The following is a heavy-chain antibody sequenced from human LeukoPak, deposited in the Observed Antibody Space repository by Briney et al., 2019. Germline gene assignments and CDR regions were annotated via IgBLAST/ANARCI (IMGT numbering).Heavy chain of an antibody. CDR1: GYTFTSYG. CDR2: ISAYNGNT. V-gene: IGHV1-18*04. CDR3: ARDRSTSPKSWFDP. J-gene: IGHJ5*02. D-gene: IGHD2-2*01. Sequence: VASVKVSCKASGYTFTSYGISWVRQAPGQGLEWMGWISAYNGNTSYAQKLQGRVTMTTDTSTSTAYMELRSLRSDDTAVYYCARDRSTSPKSWFDPWGQGTLVTVSS.